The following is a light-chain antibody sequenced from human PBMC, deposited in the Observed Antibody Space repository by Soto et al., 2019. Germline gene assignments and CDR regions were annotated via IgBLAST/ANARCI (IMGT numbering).Light chain of an antibody. CDR2: DDS. CDR3: QVWDSSSDQFV. Sequence: SYELTQPPSVSVAPGQTARITCGVNNIGSKNVHWYQQKPGQAPVLVVYDDSDRPSGIPERFSGSNSGNTATLTISRVEAGDEADYYCQVWDSSSDQFVFGTGTKVTVL. CDR1: NIGSKN. V-gene: IGLV3-21*02. J-gene: IGLJ1*01.